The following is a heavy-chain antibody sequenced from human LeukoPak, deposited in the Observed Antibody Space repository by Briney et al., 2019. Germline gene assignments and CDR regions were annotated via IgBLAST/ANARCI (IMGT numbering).Heavy chain of an antibody. D-gene: IGHD1-26*01. J-gene: IGHJ4*02. CDR3: ARDRIVGATVPFDY. Sequence: SVKVPCKASGYTFTSYDINWVRQAPGQGLEWMGRIIPIFGTANYAQKFQGRVTITTDESTSTAYMELSSLRSEDTAVYYCARDRIVGATVPFDYWGQGTLVTVSS. CDR1: GYTFTSYD. V-gene: IGHV1-69*05. CDR2: IIPIFGTA.